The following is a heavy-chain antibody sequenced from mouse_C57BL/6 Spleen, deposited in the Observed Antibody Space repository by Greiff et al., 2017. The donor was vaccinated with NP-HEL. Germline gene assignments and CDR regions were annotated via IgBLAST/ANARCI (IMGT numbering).Heavy chain of an antibody. Sequence: EVQLQQSGPELVKPGASVKIPCKASGYTFTDYNMDWVKQSHGKSLEWIGDINPNNGGTIYNQKFKGKATLTVDKSSSTAYMELRSLTSEDTAVYYGARDYGSSYGFDYWGQGTTLTVSS. CDR2: INPNNGGT. CDR1: GYTFTDYN. D-gene: IGHD1-1*01. J-gene: IGHJ2*01. CDR3: ARDYGSSYGFDY. V-gene: IGHV1-18*01.